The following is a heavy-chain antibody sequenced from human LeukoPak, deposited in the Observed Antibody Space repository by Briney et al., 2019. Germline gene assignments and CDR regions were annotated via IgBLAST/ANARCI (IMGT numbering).Heavy chain of an antibody. CDR2: ISYDGSEK. Sequence: QPGRSLRLSCQTTGSAFSTSGMHRVRQAPDTGLEWVAFISYDGSEKYYADSVRGRFTISRDNSKSTLYLQMNSLRVEDTAVFYCRTDRGWYFQYWGQGTLVTVSS. J-gene: IGHJ4*02. D-gene: IGHD6-19*01. CDR3: RTDRGWYFQY. CDR1: GSAFSTSG. V-gene: IGHV3-30*03.